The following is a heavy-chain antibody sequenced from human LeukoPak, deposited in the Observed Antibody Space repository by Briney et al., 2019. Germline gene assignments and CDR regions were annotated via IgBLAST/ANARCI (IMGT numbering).Heavy chain of an antibody. J-gene: IGHJ4*02. Sequence: GGSLRLSCAASGFPFSTYAMHWVRQAPGKGLEWVAVISSDENNKYYADSVKGRFTISRDNSNNTLYLQMNSLGTEDTAVYYCGREFSPWGQGTLVTVSS. CDR3: GREFSP. CDR1: GFPFSTYA. CDR2: ISSDENNK. V-gene: IGHV3-30-3*01.